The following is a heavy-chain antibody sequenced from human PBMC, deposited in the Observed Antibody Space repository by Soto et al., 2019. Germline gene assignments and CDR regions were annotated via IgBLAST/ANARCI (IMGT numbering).Heavy chain of an antibody. J-gene: IGHJ4*02. D-gene: IGHD6-13*01. CDR3: ARGTIAAAGSGTEIFDY. Sequence: GASVKVSCKASGGTFGSYAISWVRQAPGQGLEWMGGIIPIFGTANYAQKFQGRVTITADESTSTAYMELSSLRSEDTAVYYCARGTIAAAGSGTEIFDYWGQGTLVTVSS. CDR2: IIPIFGTA. V-gene: IGHV1-69*13. CDR1: GGTFGSYA.